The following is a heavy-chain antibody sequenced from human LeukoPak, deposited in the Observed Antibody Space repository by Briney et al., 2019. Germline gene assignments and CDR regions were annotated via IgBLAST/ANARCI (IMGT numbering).Heavy chain of an antibody. CDR3: ARGGGPSNWFDP. J-gene: IGHJ5*02. CDR2: IYSSGRT. D-gene: IGHD4-23*01. Sequence: SETLSLTCTVSGDSISRGTYYWGWLRQPPGKELEWIGSIYSSGRTFYNPSLKSRVTISVDTSKNQFSLKLSSVTAADTAVYYCARGGGPSNWFDPWGQGTLVTVSS. V-gene: IGHV4-39*07. CDR1: GDSISRGTYY.